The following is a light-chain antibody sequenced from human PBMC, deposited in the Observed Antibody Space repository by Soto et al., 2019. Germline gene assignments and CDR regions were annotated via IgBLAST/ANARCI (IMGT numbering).Light chain of an antibody. V-gene: IGKV3-20*01. CDR3: QQYGSSPPIT. J-gene: IGKJ5*01. CDR1: QTVLNNY. CDR2: GAS. Sequence: DIVLTQSPGTLSLSPGERATLSCRASQTVLNNYLTWYQQKPGQAPRRLIFGASFRATGIPDRFSGSGSGTDFTLTISRLEPEDFAVYYCQQYGSSPPITFGQGTRLEIK.